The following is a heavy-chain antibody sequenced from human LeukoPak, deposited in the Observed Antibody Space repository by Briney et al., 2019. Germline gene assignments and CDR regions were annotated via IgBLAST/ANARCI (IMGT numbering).Heavy chain of an antibody. Sequence: SVKVSCKASGGTFSSYAISWVRQAPGQGLEWMGGIIPIFGTANYAQKFQGRVTITADESTSTAYMELSSLRSEDTAVYYCAKGQRWLQFHYFDYWGQGTLVTVSS. CDR3: AKGQRWLQFHYFDY. CDR2: IIPIFGTA. J-gene: IGHJ4*02. CDR1: GGTFSSYA. V-gene: IGHV1-69*13. D-gene: IGHD5-24*01.